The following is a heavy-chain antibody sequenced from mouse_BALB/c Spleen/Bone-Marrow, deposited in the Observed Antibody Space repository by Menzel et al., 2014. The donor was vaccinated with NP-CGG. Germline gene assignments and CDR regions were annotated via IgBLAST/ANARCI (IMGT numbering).Heavy chain of an antibody. CDR1: GFDLSRFW. CDR2: INPDSITI. J-gene: IGHJ4*01. CDR3: ARLDGPACVAY. V-gene: IGHV4-1*02. Sequence: EVKLVESGGGLVQPGGSLKLSCAASGFDLSRFWMTWVRQAPGKGLEWIGEINPDSITINYTPTLKNKVIISRDNATNTVYMQLGRVRSEDTALYYCARLDGPACVAYWGQGTPVTVSS.